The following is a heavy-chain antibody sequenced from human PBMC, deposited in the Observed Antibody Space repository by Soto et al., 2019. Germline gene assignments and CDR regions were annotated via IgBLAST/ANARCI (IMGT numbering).Heavy chain of an antibody. CDR2: TYPGDSDT. Sequence: PGESLKISCKASGYSFTSYWIGWVRQMPGKGLEWMGITYPGDSDTRYSPSFQGQVTISADKSISTAYLQWSSLKASDTAMYYCAPYSGSFYYGMDVWGQGTTVTVYS. V-gene: IGHV5-51*01. J-gene: IGHJ6*02. D-gene: IGHD1-26*01. CDR1: GYSFTSYW. CDR3: APYSGSFYYGMDV.